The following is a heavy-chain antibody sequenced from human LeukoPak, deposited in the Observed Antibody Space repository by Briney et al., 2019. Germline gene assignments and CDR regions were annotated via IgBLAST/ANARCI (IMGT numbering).Heavy chain of an antibody. D-gene: IGHD4-17*01. CDR1: GFTFGDYA. J-gene: IGHJ5*02. CDR2: IRSKAYGGTA. V-gene: IGHV3-49*04. Sequence: QAGGSLRLSCTASGFTFGDYAMSWVRQAPGKGLEWVGFIRSKAYGGTAEYAASVKGRFTISRDDSKSIAYLQMNSLKTEDTAVYYCTREVGFHSTDNWFDPWGQGTLVTVSS. CDR3: TREVGFHSTDNWFDP.